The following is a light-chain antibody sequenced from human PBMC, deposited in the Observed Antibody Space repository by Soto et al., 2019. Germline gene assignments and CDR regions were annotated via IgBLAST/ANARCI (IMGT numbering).Light chain of an antibody. J-gene: IGLJ1*01. Sequence: QSVLTQPPSVSGAPGQGVTISCTGGSSNIGAGYDIHWYQQLPGTAPKLLIYVNSNRPSGVPDRFSGSKSGTSASLAITGLQAEDEADYYCQSYDSSLSGYVFGTGTKLTVL. CDR2: VNS. CDR3: QSYDSSLSGYV. V-gene: IGLV1-40*01. CDR1: SSNIGAGYD.